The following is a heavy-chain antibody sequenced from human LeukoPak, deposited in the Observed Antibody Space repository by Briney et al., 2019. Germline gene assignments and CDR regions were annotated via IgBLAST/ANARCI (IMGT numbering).Heavy chain of an antibody. CDR2: IYPGDSDT. D-gene: IGHD6-13*01. Sequence: GIIYPGDSDTRYSPSFQGQVTISADKSISTAYLQWSSLKASDTAMYYCARYGSWYGGPVDYWGQGTLVTVSS. CDR3: ARYGSWYGGPVDY. V-gene: IGHV5-51*01. J-gene: IGHJ4*02.